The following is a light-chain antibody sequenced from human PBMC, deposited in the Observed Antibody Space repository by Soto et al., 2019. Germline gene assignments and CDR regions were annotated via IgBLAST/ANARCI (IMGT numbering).Light chain of an antibody. J-gene: IGKJ5*01. CDR2: AAF. V-gene: IGKV1-12*01. CDR1: EDINSR. CDR3: QQADSFPST. Sequence: IQMTQSPSSVSASLGDRATISCRASEDINSRLAWYQQKPGNAPKLLIYAAFILQSGVPSRFRGYGSGTDFTLSISSLQPEDFDTYYCQQADSFPSTFGQGTRLEIK.